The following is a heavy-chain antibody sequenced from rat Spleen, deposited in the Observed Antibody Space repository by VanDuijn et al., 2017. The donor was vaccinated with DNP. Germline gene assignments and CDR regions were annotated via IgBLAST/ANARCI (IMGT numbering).Heavy chain of an antibody. CDR1: GFSLTNYA. D-gene: IGHD4-3*01. Sequence: QVQLKESGPGLVQPSQTLSLTCTVSGFSLTNYAVGWVRQPPGKGLEWIAAVSSGGNTYYNSGLKSRLSISRDTSKSQVFLKMNSLQTEDTAMYFCARSGYQYYFAYWGQGVMVTVSS. CDR3: ARSGYQYYFAY. CDR2: VSSGGNT. V-gene: IGHV2S12*01. J-gene: IGHJ2*01.